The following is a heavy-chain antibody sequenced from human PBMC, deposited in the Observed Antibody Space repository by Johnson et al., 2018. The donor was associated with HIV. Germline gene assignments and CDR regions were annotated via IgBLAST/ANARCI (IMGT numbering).Heavy chain of an antibody. D-gene: IGHD1-1*01. CDR3: ARDLAGTERGNAFDI. J-gene: IGHJ3*02. V-gene: IGHV3-30*03. CDR1: GFTFSRYG. CDR2: ISNDGSNK. Sequence: VQLVESGGGVVQPGRSLRLSCAASGFTFSRYGIHWVRQAPGKGLEWVAVISNDGSNKYYADSVKGRFTISRDNSKNTLYLQMNSLRAEDTAVYYCARDLAGTERGNAFDIWGQGTMVTVSS.